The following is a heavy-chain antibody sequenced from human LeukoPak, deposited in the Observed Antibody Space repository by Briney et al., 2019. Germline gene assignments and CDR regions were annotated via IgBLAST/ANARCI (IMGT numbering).Heavy chain of an antibody. D-gene: IGHD3-3*02. J-gene: IGHJ6*03. V-gene: IGHV4-59*01. Sequence: SETLSLTCTVSGGSISSYYWSWIRQPAGKGLEWIGYIYYSGSTNYNPSLKSRVTISVDTSKNQFSLKLSSVTAADTAVYYCARGINYYYYMDVWGKGTTVTVSS. CDR3: ARGINYYYYMDV. CDR2: IYYSGST. CDR1: GGSISSYY.